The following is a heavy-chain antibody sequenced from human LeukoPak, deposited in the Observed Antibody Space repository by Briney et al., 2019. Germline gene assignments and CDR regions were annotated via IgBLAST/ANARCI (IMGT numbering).Heavy chain of an antibody. CDR1: GGSISSGGYY. Sequence: PSQTLSLTCTVSGGSISSGGYYGSWIRQHPGKGLEWIGYIYYSGSTYYNPSLKSRVTISVDTSKNQFSMKLSSVTAADTAVYYCARGNYYDHDAFDIWGQGTMVTVSS. J-gene: IGHJ3*02. CDR2: IYYSGST. CDR3: ARGNYYDHDAFDI. D-gene: IGHD3-22*01. V-gene: IGHV4-31*03.